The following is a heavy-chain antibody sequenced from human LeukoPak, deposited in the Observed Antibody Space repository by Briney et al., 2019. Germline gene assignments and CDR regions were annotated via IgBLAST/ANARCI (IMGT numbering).Heavy chain of an antibody. J-gene: IGHJ6*02. CDR2: IWYNGDNK. CDR3: ARDSRVTTYYYYGMDV. D-gene: IGHD4-17*01. CDR1: GFTFSSYG. V-gene: IGHV3-33*01. Sequence: GGSPRLSCAASGFTFSSYGMHWVRQSPAKGLEWVAAIWYNGDNKDYTASVKGRFTISRDNSNNTLYLQMNSLRAEDTAIYYCARDSRVTTYYYYGMDVWGQGTTVTVSS.